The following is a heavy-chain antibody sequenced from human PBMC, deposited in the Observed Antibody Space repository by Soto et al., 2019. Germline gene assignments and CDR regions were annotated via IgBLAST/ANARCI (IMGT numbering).Heavy chain of an antibody. D-gene: IGHD3-16*01. CDR1: RDSAAMHSAA. V-gene: IGHV6-1*01. J-gene: IGHJ6*02. Sequence: PSRTPSCAIFRDSAAMHSAALNWIPPTPSRGLEWRGRTYYRSKWYNDYAVSGKSRITINPDTSKNQFSLQLNSVTPEDTAVHYCARDPLDVYGDYYYSGMDVWGQGTTVTVSS. CDR2: TYYRSKWYN. CDR3: ARDPLDVYGDYYYSGMDV.